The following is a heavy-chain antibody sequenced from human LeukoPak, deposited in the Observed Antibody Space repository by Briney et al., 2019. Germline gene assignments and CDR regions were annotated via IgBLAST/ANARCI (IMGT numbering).Heavy chain of an antibody. CDR2: INGGSGNT. Sequence: ASVKVSCTASGYTFTDYTMHWLRQAPGQRLDWMGWINGGSGNTKYSPEFQGRVTITRDTSASTAYMELSSLRSEDTAVYYCANPRYDSSGYYYVDWGQGTLVTVSS. CDR3: ANPRYDSSGYYYVD. CDR1: GYTFTDYT. V-gene: IGHV1-3*01. D-gene: IGHD3-22*01. J-gene: IGHJ4*01.